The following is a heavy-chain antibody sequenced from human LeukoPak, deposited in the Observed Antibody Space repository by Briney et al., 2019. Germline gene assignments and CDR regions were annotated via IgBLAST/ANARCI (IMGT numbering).Heavy chain of an antibody. V-gene: IGHV4-34*01. CDR2: INHSGST. CDR1: GGSFSGYY. Sequence: PSETLSLTCAVYGGSFSGYYWSWIRQPLGKGLEWIGEINHSGSTNYNPSLKSRVTISVDTSKNQFSLKLSSVTAADTAVYYCATLGEYYDSSGYYYNWGQGTLVTVSS. J-gene: IGHJ4*02. D-gene: IGHD3-22*01. CDR3: ATLGEYYDSSGYYYN.